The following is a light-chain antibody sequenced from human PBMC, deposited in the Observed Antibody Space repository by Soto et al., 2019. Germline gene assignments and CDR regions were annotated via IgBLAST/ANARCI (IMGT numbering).Light chain of an antibody. CDR2: GAS. CDR3: QQYNDRPPIFT. CDR1: QTINTN. V-gene: IGKV3-15*01. Sequence: EIVMTQSPATLSVSPGERATLACRASQTINTNLAWYQQRPGQAPRVLIYGASTRARGIPARFTGSGSGTVFTLTISSLQSEDFAIYYCQQYNDRPPIFTFGPGTKVEIK. J-gene: IGKJ3*01.